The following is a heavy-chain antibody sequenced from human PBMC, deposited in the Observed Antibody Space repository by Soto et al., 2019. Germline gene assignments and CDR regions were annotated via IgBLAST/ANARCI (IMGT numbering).Heavy chain of an antibody. Sequence: QVQLQQWGAGLLKPSETLSLTCAVYGGSFSGYQWSWIRQTPGKGLEWIGGINDSGDINYNPSLKSRVTILVAAPKKQISARRSCVTAAATAVYYCARGLILWFGELSRRGGYYYYMDVWGKGTTVTVSS. J-gene: IGHJ6*03. CDR3: ARGLILWFGELSRRGGYYYYMDV. CDR2: INDSGDI. V-gene: IGHV4-34*01. D-gene: IGHD3-10*01. CDR1: GGSFSGYQ.